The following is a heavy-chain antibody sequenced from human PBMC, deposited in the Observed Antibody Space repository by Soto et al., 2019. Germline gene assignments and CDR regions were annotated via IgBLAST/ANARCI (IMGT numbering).Heavy chain of an antibody. D-gene: IGHD6-13*01. CDR1: AFTLSNAW. V-gene: IGHV3-15*01. CDR3: STGTAPPLVLFDC. J-gene: IGHJ4*02. CDR2: IKSKTDGGTT. Sequence: TGGSLRLSCAASAFTLSNAWMSWVRQAPGKGQEWVGRIKSKTDGGTTDYAAPVKGRFTISRDDSKNTLYLQMNNLKSEDTAAYYCSTGTAPPLVLFDCGGPGTLVAASS.